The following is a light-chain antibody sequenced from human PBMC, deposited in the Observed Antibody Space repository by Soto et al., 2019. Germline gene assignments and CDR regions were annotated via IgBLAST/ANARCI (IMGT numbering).Light chain of an antibody. Sequence: QSALAQPASVSGSPGQSITISCTGTSSDVGGHKYVSWYQQHPGKAPKLLIYGVTNRPSGVSDRFSGSKSGNTASLTISGLQPEDEDDYYCSSYTGTNALRDVFGNGTKVTV. CDR3: SSYTGTNALRDV. J-gene: IGLJ1*01. CDR2: GVT. V-gene: IGLV2-14*01. CDR1: SSDVGGHKY.